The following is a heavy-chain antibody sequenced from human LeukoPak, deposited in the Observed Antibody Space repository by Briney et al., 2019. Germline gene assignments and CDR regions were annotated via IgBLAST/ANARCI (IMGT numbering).Heavy chain of an antibody. CDR3: ARELTGVDTAMVSNNY. D-gene: IGHD5-18*01. V-gene: IGHV1-18*01. Sequence: ASVKVSCKASGYTFTSYGISWVRQAPGQGLEWMGWISAYNGNTNYAQKFQGRVTMTRDTSISTAYMELSRLRSDDTAVYYCARELTGVDTAMVSNNYWGQGTLVTVSS. J-gene: IGHJ4*02. CDR2: ISAYNGNT. CDR1: GYTFTSYG.